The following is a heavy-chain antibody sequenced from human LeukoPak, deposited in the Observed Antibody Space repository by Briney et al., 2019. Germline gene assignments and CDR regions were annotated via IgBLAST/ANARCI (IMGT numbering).Heavy chain of an antibody. CDR1: GGSISISSYY. Sequence: SETLSLTCTVSGGSISISSYYWGWIRQPPGKGLEWIGSIYYSGSTYYNPSLKSRVTISVDTSKNQFSLKLSSVTAADTAVYYCARPVAGWDNQNYFDYWGQGTLVTVSS. CDR3: ARPVAGWDNQNYFDY. V-gene: IGHV4-39*01. CDR2: IYYSGST. D-gene: IGHD6-19*01. J-gene: IGHJ4*02.